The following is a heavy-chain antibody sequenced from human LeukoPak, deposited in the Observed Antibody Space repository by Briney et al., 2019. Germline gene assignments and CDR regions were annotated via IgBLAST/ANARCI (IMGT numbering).Heavy chain of an antibody. D-gene: IGHD6-19*01. Sequence: PGGSLRLSCEASGFTFSSYWMIWVRQAPGKGLEWVANIKQDGSEKYSVDSVKGRFTISRDNAKDSLYLQMDSLRAEDTAVYYCARVSKKQWLIGYYFDYWGQGTRVTVS. V-gene: IGHV3-7*01. CDR2: IKQDGSEK. CDR1: GFTFSSYW. CDR3: ARVSKKQWLIGYYFDY. J-gene: IGHJ4*02.